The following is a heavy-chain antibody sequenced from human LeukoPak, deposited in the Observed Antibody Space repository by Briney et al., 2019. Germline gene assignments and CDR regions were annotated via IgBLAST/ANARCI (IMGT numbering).Heavy chain of an antibody. Sequence: GGSLRLSCAASGFSFSSYWMHWVRQAPGKGLVWVSRINIDGSTTTYADSVKGRFTISRDNAKNTLSLQMNSLKADDTAVYYCISDHTGHDDYWGQGTLVTVSS. D-gene: IGHD1-1*01. CDR3: ISDHTGHDDY. J-gene: IGHJ4*02. CDR1: GFSFSSYW. CDR2: INIDGSTT. V-gene: IGHV3-74*01.